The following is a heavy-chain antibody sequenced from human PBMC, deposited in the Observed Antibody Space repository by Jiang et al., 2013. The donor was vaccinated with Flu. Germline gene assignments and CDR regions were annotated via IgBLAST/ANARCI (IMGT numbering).Heavy chain of an antibody. CDR2: ITPYDGDT. D-gene: IGHD2-21*02. CDR1: GYTFSAHY. CDR3: ARGSIVVVTAFDY. V-gene: IGHV1-2*02. J-gene: IGHJ4*02. Sequence: SGAEVKRPGASVKVSCQASGYTFSAHYIHWVRQAPGQGLEWMGWITPYDGDTISAQKFQGRVTMTWDTSISTAYMELRSLRSDDTAVYYCARGSIVVVTAFDYWGQGTLVTVSS.